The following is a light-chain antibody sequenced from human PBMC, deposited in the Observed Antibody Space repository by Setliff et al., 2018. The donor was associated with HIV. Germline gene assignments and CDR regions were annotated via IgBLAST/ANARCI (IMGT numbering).Light chain of an antibody. CDR2: RSN. J-gene: IGLJ1*01. CDR1: SSNIGSNY. Sequence: QSVLTQPPSASGTPGQRVTISCSGSSSNIGSNYVYWYQQLPGTAPKLLIYRSNQRPSGVPDRFSASKSGTSASLAISGLRSEDEADYYCAVWDDSLSGYVFGTGTKVTVL. V-gene: IGLV1-47*01. CDR3: AVWDDSLSGYV.